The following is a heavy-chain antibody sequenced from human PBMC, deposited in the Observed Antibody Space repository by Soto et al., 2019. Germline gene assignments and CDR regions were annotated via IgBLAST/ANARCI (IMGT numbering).Heavy chain of an antibody. V-gene: IGHV3-23*01. D-gene: IGHD3-10*01. CDR3: AKARGRYYGSGSYYNEDWFDP. CDR2: ISGSGGST. J-gene: IGHJ5*02. CDR1: GFTFSSYA. Sequence: PGGSLRLSCAASGFTFSSYAMSWVRQAPGKGLEWVSAISGSGGSTYYADSVKGRFTISRDNSKNTMYLKMNSLRAEDTAVYYCAKARGRYYGSGSYYNEDWFDPWGQGTLVTVS.